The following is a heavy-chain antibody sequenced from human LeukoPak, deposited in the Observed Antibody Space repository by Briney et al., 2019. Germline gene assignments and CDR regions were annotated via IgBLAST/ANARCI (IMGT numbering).Heavy chain of an antibody. CDR2: IYYSGST. V-gene: IGHV4-39*07. J-gene: IGHJ4*02. Sequence: PETLSLTCTVSGGSISSYSYYWGWIRQPPGKGLEWIGSIYYSGSTYNNPSLKGRVTISVDKSKNQFSLKLSSVTAADTAVYYCASSGWYSGSYWGQGTLVTVSS. CDR3: ASSGWYSGSY. CDR1: GGSISSYSYY. D-gene: IGHD6-19*01.